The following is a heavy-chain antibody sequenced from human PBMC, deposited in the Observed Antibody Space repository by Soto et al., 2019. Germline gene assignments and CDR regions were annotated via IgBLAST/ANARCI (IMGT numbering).Heavy chain of an antibody. D-gene: IGHD3-10*01. CDR1: GYTFTSYA. Sequence: QVQLVQSGAEEKKPGASVKVSCKASGYTFTSYAMHWVRQAPGQRLEWMGWINAGTGNTKYSQKFQGRVTITRDTPASTAYMELSSLRSEDRAVNYCGRTWYSGSGSSEYDYRAQGPLVTVSS. J-gene: IGHJ4*02. CDR3: GRTWYSGSGSSEYDY. V-gene: IGHV1-3*05. CDR2: INAGTGNT.